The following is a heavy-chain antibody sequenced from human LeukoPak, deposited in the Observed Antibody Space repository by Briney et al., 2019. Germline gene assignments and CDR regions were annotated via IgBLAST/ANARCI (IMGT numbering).Heavy chain of an antibody. CDR3: AKGKKWLGNFDS. V-gene: IGHV3-23*01. D-gene: IGHD6-19*01. CDR1: GFTFTNYA. Sequence: GGSLGLSCAASGFTFTNYAMSWGLQGPGMGLEWFSAVTGGVGRSDYADSVKGRFSISRDNAKNTLYLQMSSLRVEDTAVYYCAKGKKWLGNFDSWGQGTLVTVSS. CDR2: VTGGVGRS. J-gene: IGHJ4*02.